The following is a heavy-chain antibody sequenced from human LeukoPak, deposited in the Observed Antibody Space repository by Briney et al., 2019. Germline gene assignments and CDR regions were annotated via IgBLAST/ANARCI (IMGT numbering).Heavy chain of an antibody. CDR3: ARDGRSGSNYGRVDY. Sequence: GGSLRLSCAASGFTFRSYEMNWVRQAPGKGLEWVSYISSTGSIMYYADSVKGRFTISRDNSKNTLYLQMNSLRAEDTAVYYCARDGRSGSNYGRVDYWGQGTLVTVSS. CDR2: ISSTGSIM. CDR1: GFTFRSYE. J-gene: IGHJ4*02. D-gene: IGHD1-26*01. V-gene: IGHV3-48*03.